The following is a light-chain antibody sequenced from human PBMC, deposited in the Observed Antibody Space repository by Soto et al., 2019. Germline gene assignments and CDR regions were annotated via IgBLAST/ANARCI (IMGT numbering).Light chain of an antibody. V-gene: IGKV3-15*01. CDR1: QSVRSK. J-gene: IGKJ4*01. CDR3: QQYNDWPLT. CDR2: DAS. Sequence: EIVMTQSPATLSVSPGERATLSCRASQSVRSKLAWYQQKPGQGPRLLIYDASSRATGIPARFSGSGSGTEFTLTISSLQSEDFAVYYCQQYNDWPLTFGGGTKVEIK.